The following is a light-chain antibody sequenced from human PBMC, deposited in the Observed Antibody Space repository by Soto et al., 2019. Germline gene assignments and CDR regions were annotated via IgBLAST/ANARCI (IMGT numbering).Light chain of an antibody. Sequence: QPVLTQPPSASGAPGQRVTISCSGSSSNIGDNIVNWYQQVPGSAPKLVIYSSDHRPSGVPDRFSGSKSGTSASLTISGLQSEDEANYYCAAWDGSLGVVFGGGTKVTVL. CDR1: SSNIGDNI. V-gene: IGLV1-44*01. CDR3: AAWDGSLGVV. J-gene: IGLJ2*01. CDR2: SSD.